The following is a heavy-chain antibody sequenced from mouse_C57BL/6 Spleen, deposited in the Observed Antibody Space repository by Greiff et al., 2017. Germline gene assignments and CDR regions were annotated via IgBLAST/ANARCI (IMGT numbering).Heavy chain of an antibody. J-gene: IGHJ2*01. V-gene: IGHV1-82*01. CDR1: GYAFSSSW. CDR3: ASGVLFDY. CDR2: IYPGDGDT. Sequence: QVQLQQSGPELVKPGASVKISCKASGYAFSSSWMNWVKPRPGQGLEWIGRIYPGDGDTNYNGKFKGKATLTADKSSSTAYMQLSSLTSEDSAVYFCASGVLFDYWGQGTTLTVSS.